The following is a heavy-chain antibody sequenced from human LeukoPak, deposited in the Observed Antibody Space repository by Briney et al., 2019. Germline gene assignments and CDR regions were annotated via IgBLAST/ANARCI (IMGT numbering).Heavy chain of an antibody. Sequence: GASVKVSCKASGYTFTSYGISWVRQAPGQGLEWMGWISAYNGNTNYAQKFQGRVTMTTDTSTSTAYMELRSLRSDDTAVYYCARRGGKNYGDYVLYYYYMDVWGTGTTVTVSS. CDR2: ISAYNGNT. CDR3: ARRGGKNYGDYVLYYYYMDV. D-gene: IGHD4-17*01. V-gene: IGHV1-18*01. J-gene: IGHJ6*03. CDR1: GYTFTSYG.